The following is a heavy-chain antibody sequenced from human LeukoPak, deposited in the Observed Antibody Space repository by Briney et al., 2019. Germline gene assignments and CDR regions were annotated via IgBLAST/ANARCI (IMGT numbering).Heavy chain of an antibody. D-gene: IGHD5-24*01. CDR3: ARDGYSHYFDY. V-gene: IGHV3-30*03. Sequence: PGRSLRLSCAASGFTFSSYGMHWVRQAPGKGLEWVAVISYDGSNKYYADSVKGRFTISRDNSKNTLYLQMNSLRAEDTAVYYCARDGYSHYFDYWGQGTLVTVSS. CDR1: GFTFSSYG. J-gene: IGHJ4*02. CDR2: ISYDGSNK.